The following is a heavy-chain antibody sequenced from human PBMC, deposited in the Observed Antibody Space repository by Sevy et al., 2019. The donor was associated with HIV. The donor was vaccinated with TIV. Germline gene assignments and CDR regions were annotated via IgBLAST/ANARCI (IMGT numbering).Heavy chain of an antibody. V-gene: IGHV1-69*06. J-gene: IGHJ3*02. CDR3: ARSRLILRFLEWLSRGAFDI. D-gene: IGHD3-3*01. CDR1: GGTFSSYA. Sequence: ASVKVSCKASGGTFSSYAISWVRQAPGQGLEWMGGIIPIFGTANYAQKFQGRVTITADKSTSKAYMELGSLGSEDTAVYYCARSRLILRFLEWLSRGAFDIWGQGTMVTVSS. CDR2: IIPIFGTA.